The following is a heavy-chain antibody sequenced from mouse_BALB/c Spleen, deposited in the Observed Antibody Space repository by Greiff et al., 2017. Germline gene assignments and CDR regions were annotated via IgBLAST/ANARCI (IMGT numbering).Heavy chain of an antibody. CDR2: INPYNDGT. J-gene: IGHJ3*01. D-gene: IGHD2-14*01. CDR1: GYTFTSYV. CDR3: ARDRYHGGTAFAY. Sequence: EVQLQQSGPELVKPGASVKMSCKASGYTFTSYVMHWVKQKPGQGLEWIGYINPYNDGTKYNEKFKGKATLTSDKSSSTAYMELSSLTSEDSAVYYWARDRYHGGTAFAYRGQGTLVTVSA. V-gene: IGHV1-14*01.